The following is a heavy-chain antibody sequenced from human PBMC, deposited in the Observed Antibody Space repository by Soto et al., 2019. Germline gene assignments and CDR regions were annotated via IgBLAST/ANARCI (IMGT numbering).Heavy chain of an antibody. V-gene: IGHV3-30-3*01. CDR1: GFTFSSFA. CDR3: AGVYYGGNSVNNY. Sequence: GGSLRLSCAGSGFTFSSFAMSWVRQAPGKGLEWVAATSYDGSNKYYADSVKGRFIISRDNSKNTLDLLLNTLRAGDTAVYYCAGVYYGGNSVNNYWGQGTPVTVS. D-gene: IGHD2-8*01. CDR2: TSYDGSNK. J-gene: IGHJ4*02.